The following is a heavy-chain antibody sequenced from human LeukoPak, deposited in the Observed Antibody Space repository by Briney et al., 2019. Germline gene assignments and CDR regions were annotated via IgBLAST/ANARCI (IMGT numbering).Heavy chain of an antibody. CDR2: INHSGST. D-gene: IGHD1-26*01. Sequence: PSETLSLTCAVYGGSFSGYYWSWIRQPPGKGLEWIGEINHSGSTNYNPSLKSRVTISVDTSKNQFSLKLSSVTAADTAVYYCARHSTSGSYAAPFDYWGQGTLVTVSS. J-gene: IGHJ4*02. V-gene: IGHV4-34*01. CDR1: GGSFSGYY. CDR3: ARHSTSGSYAAPFDY.